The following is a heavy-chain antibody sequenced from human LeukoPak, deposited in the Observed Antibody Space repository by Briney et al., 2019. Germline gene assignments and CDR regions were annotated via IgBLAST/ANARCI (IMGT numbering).Heavy chain of an antibody. V-gene: IGHV4-34*01. CDR2: INHSGST. J-gene: IGHJ4*02. D-gene: IGHD2-21*01. Sequence: PGGSLRLSCAASGFTFSSYAMSWVRQPPGKGLEWIGEINHSGSTNYNPSLKSRVTISVDTSKNQFSLKLSSVTAADTAVYYCARGRNDSYYFDYWGQGTLVTVSS. CDR1: GFTFSSYA. CDR3: ARGRNDSYYFDY.